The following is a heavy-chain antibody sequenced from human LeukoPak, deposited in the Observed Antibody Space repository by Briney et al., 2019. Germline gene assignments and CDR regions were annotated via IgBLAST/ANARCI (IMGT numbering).Heavy chain of an antibody. CDR3: ARAHNWKYGSFDF. V-gene: IGHV3-48*03. D-gene: IGHD1-7*01. Sequence: HPGGSLRLSCAASGFTLTTSEMDWVRQAPGKGLEWVSYINSDNIVLYGDSVKGRFTISSDKATNSVYLQMNSLRAEDTAVYYCARAHNWKYGSFDFWGQGTLVTVSS. CDR1: GFTLTTSE. CDR2: INSDNIV. J-gene: IGHJ4*02.